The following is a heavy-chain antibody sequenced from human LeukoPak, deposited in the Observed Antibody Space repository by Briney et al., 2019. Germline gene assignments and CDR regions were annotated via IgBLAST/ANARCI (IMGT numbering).Heavy chain of an antibody. CDR3: AKDSGSSGWENYYYYGMYV. V-gene: IGHV3-30*18. J-gene: IGHJ6*02. D-gene: IGHD6-19*01. Sequence: GGSLRLSCAASGFTFSSYGMHWVRQAPGKGLEWVAVISYDGSNKYYADSVKGRFTISRDNSKNTLYLQMNSLRAEDTAVYYCAKDSGSSGWENYYYYGMYVWGQGTTVTVSS. CDR2: ISYDGSNK. CDR1: GFTFSSYG.